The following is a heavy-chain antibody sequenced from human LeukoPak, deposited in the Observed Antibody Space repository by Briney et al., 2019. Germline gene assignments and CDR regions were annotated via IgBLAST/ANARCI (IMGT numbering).Heavy chain of an antibody. V-gene: IGHV4-59*01. Sequence: PSETLSLTCTVSGGSISSYYRSWIRQPPGKGLEWIGYIYYSGSTNYNPSLKSRVTISVDTSKNQFSLKLTSVTAADTAVYYCARGTNDYSNYAIDYWGQGTLVTVSS. CDR2: IYYSGST. J-gene: IGHJ4*02. CDR3: ARGTNDYSNYAIDY. CDR1: GGSISSYY. D-gene: IGHD4-4*01.